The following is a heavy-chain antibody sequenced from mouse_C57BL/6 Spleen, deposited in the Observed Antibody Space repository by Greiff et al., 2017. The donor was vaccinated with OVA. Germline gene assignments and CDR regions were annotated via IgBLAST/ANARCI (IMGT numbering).Heavy chain of an antibody. D-gene: IGHD2-1*01. CDR3: ARRYYGNRYWYFDV. V-gene: IGHV1-47*01. CDR1: GYTFTTYP. CDR2: FHPYNDDT. J-gene: IGHJ1*03. Sequence: VQLQESGAELVKPGASVKMSCKASGYTFTTYPIEWMKQNHGKSLEWIGNFHPYNDDTKYNEKFKGKATLTVEKSSSTVYLELSRLTSDDSAVYYCARRYYGNRYWYFDVWGTGTTVTVSS.